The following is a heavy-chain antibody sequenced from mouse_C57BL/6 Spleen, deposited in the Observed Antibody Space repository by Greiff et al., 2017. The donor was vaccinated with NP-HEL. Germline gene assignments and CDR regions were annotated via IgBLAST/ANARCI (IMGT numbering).Heavy chain of an antibody. CDR2: IYPGDGDT. Sequence: VQLQESGPELVKPGASVKISCKASGYAFSSSWMNWVKQRPGKGLEWIGRIYPGDGDTNYNGKFKGKATLTADKSSSTAYMQLSSLTSEDSAVYFCALGGGFAYWGQGTLVTVSA. D-gene: IGHD4-1*01. J-gene: IGHJ3*01. V-gene: IGHV1-82*01. CDR3: ALGGGFAY. CDR1: GYAFSSSW.